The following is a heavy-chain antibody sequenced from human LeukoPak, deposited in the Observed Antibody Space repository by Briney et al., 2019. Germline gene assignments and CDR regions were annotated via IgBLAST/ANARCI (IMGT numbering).Heavy chain of an antibody. D-gene: IGHD4-17*01. CDR2: ISYDGTNK. J-gene: IGHJ4*02. Sequence: PGGSLRLSCAASGFTFSSYAMSWVRQAPGKGLEWVAIISYDGTNKYYADSVKGRFTISRDNSKNMLYLQMNSLRAEGTAVYYCAKEIWPTVTTPGHTHFDYWGQGTLVTVSS. CDR1: GFTFSSYA. V-gene: IGHV3-30*04. CDR3: AKEIWPTVTTPGHTHFDY.